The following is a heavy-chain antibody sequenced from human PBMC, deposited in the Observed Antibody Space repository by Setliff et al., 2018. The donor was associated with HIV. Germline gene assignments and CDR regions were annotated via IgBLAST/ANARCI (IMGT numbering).Heavy chain of an antibody. CDR2: INSGTGNT. CDR3: ANSVTDASYWYFIH. J-gene: IGHJ2*01. CDR1: GFIFTNYG. V-gene: IGHV1-3*01. D-gene: IGHD4-17*01. Sequence: WASVKVSCKASGFIFTNYGIHWVRQAPGHSLEWMGFINSGTGNTIYSQKFQGRVTFSRDTSASTAYMELSSLRSEDTAVYYCANSVTDASYWYFIHWGRGSPVTSPQ.